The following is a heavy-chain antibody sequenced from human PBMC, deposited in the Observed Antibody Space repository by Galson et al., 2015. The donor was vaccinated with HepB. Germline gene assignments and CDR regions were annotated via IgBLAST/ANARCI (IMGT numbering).Heavy chain of an antibody. D-gene: IGHD3-22*01. CDR1: GLMFSDHG. V-gene: IGHV3-72*01. CDR3: ARRRYYDTSGYYSDGFDI. CDR2: TGNRAKRYST. J-gene: IGHJ3*02. Sequence: SLRLSCAASGLMFSDHGMDWVRQAPGKGLEWVGRTGNRAKRYSTEYVASVKGRFTISRDDSKKSVYLQMNSLKMEDTAVYYCARRRYYDTSGYYSDGFDIGGQGTMVTVPS.